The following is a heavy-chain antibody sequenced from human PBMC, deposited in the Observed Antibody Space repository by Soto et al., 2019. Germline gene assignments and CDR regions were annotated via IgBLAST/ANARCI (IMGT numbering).Heavy chain of an antibody. D-gene: IGHD3-9*01. V-gene: IGHV4-31*03. Sequence: QVQLQESGPGLVKPSQTLSLTCTVSGGSISSGGYYWSWIRQHPGKGLEWIGYIYYSGSTYYNPSLKSRVTIEVDTSKNQFSLKLSSVTAADTAVYYCARERYDILPGYYGMDVWGQGTTVTVSS. CDR1: GGSISSGGYY. CDR3: ARERYDILPGYYGMDV. J-gene: IGHJ6*02. CDR2: IYYSGST.